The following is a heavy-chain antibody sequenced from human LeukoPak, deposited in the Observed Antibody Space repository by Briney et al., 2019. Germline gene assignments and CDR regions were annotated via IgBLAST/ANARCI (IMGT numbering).Heavy chain of an antibody. CDR1: GFTFSSYA. CDR3: ARSLVAATIFDY. CDR2: ISSNGGST. J-gene: IGHJ4*02. V-gene: IGHV3-64*01. D-gene: IGHD2-15*01. Sequence: GGSLRLSCAASGFTFSSYAMHWVRQAPGKGLEYVSAISSNGGSTYYANSVKGRFTISRDNSKNTLYLQMGSLRAEDMAVYYCARSLVAATIFDYWGQGTLVTVSS.